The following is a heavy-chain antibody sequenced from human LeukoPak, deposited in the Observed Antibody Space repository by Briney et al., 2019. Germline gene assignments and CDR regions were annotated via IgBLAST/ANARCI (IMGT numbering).Heavy chain of an antibody. D-gene: IGHD3-10*01. CDR1: GFTFSSYW. CDR2: IMQDGSEK. J-gene: IGHJ4*02. CDR3: ARDNYGSGSYYTHFDY. V-gene: IGHV3-7*01. Sequence: SGGSLRLSCAASGFTFSSYWMTWVRQAPGKGLEWVANIMQDGSEKNYVDSVKGRFTISRDNAKNSLYLQMNSLRAEDTAVFYCARDNYGSGSYYTHFDYWGQGTLVTVSS.